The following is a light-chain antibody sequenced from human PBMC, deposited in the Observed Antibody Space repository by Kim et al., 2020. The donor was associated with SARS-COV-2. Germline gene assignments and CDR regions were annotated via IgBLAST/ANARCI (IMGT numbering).Light chain of an antibody. CDR1: KRLGGK. J-gene: IGKJ2*03. CDR2: DAS. V-gene: IGKV3D-11*03. Sequence: PGKRATSSCRASKRLGGKRAGYHSRLGQGRRLLCYDASKRAIGAPDRGRGSGCGTEFTLTISRLEREDFAMYYSQQRSNWHRYSFGQGTKLGI. CDR3: QQRSNWHRYS.